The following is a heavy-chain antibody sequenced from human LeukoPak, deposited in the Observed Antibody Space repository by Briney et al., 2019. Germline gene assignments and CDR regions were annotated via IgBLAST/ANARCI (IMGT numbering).Heavy chain of an antibody. J-gene: IGHJ4*02. CDR3: ARHMVRGVIEMVFDY. CDR1: GGTFSSYA. D-gene: IGHD3-10*01. V-gene: IGHV1-69*01. Sequence: SVKVSCRASGGTFSSYAISWVRQAPGQGLEWMGGIIPIFGTANYAQKFQGRVTITADESTSTAYMELSSLRSEDTAVYYCARHMVRGVIEMVFDYWGQGTLVTVSS. CDR2: IIPIFGTA.